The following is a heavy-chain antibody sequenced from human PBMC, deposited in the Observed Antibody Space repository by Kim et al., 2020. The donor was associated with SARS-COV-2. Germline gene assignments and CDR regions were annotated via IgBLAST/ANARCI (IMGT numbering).Heavy chain of an antibody. J-gene: IGHJ3*02. V-gene: IGHV3-11*03. CDR3: ARISIIAAAGDAFDI. D-gene: IGHD6-13*01. Sequence: DSVKGRFTISRDNAKNSLYRQMNSLRAEDTAVYYCARISIIAAAGDAFDIWGQGTMVTVSS.